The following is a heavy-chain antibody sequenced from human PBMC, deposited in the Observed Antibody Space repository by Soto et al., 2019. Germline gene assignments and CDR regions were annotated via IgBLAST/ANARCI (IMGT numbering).Heavy chain of an antibody. J-gene: IGHJ5*02. CDR1: GYSISSGYY. V-gene: IGHV4-38-2*01. CDR3: ATVGAAGENWFDP. D-gene: IGHD6-13*01. Sequence: PSETLSLTCAVSGYSISSGYYWGWIRQPPGKGLEWIGSIYHSGSTYYNPSLKSRVTISVDTSKNQFSLKLSSVTAADTAVYYCATVGAAGENWFDPWGQGTLVTVS. CDR2: IYHSGST.